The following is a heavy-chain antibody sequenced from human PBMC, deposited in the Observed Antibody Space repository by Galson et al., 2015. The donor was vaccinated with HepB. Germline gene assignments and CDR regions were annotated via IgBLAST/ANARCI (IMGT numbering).Heavy chain of an antibody. CDR1: GFTFSSYS. V-gene: IGHV3-48*02. CDR3: ARDRDTMIVVVTDAFDI. Sequence: SLRLSCAASGFTFSSYSMNWVRQAPGKGLEWVSYISSSSSTIYYADSVKGRFTISRDNAKNSLYLQVNSLRDEDTAVYYCARDRDTMIVVVTDAFDIWGQGTMVTVSS. J-gene: IGHJ3*02. CDR2: ISSSSSTI. D-gene: IGHD3-22*01.